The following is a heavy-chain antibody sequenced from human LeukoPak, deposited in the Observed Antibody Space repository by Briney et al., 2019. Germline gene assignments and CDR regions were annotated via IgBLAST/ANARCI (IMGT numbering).Heavy chain of an antibody. J-gene: IGHJ4*02. Sequence: ASVKVSCKTSGYTFTNFGINWVRQAPGQGLEWMGWISVNNADTNYAQNFQGRVTLTTDTSTGTVYMELSSLRSEDTAVYYCARDGERWLQLIHFGNVDYWGQGTLVTVSS. CDR1: GYTFTNFG. CDR2: ISVNNADT. CDR3: ARDGERWLQLIHFGNVDY. V-gene: IGHV1-18*01. D-gene: IGHD5-24*01.